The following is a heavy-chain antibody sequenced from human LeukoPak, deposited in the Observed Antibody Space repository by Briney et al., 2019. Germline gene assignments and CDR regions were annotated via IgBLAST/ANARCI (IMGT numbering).Heavy chain of an antibody. Sequence: ASVKVSCKASGYTFTSYGISWVRQAPGQGLEWMGWISAYNGNTNYAQKLQGRATMTTDTSTSTAYMELRSLRSDDTAVYYCARDPGALYSSGWYDYWGQGTLVTVSS. V-gene: IGHV1-18*01. J-gene: IGHJ4*02. CDR3: ARDPGALYSSGWYDY. CDR2: ISAYNGNT. CDR1: GYTFTSYG. D-gene: IGHD6-19*01.